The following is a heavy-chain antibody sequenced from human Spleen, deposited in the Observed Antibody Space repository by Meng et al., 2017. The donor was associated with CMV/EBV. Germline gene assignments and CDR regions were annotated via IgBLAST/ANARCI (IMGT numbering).Heavy chain of an antibody. CDR2: INPNSGGT. CDR3: ARGFSYGSGEFDY. D-gene: IGHD3-10*01. CDR1: GYTFTTYY. V-gene: IGHV1-2*02. J-gene: IGHJ4*02. Sequence: ASVKVSCKTSGYTFTTYYIHWVRQAPGQGLEWMGWINPNSGGTNYAQKFQGRVTMTRDTSISTTYMELSRLRSDDTAVYYCARGFSYGSGEFDYWGQGTLVTVSS.